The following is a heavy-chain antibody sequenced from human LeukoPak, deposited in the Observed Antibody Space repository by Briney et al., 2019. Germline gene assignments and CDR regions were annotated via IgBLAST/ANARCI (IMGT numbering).Heavy chain of an antibody. CDR2: INPNSGGT. D-gene: IGHD3-10*01. V-gene: IGHV1-2*02. CDR1: GYTFTGYY. Sequence: ASVKVSCKASGYTFTGYYMHWVRQAPGQGPEWMGWINPNSGGTNYAQKFQGRVTMTRDTSISTAYMELSRLRSDDTAVYYCARDRGGPSNWFDPWGQGTLVTVSS. J-gene: IGHJ5*02. CDR3: ARDRGGPSNWFDP.